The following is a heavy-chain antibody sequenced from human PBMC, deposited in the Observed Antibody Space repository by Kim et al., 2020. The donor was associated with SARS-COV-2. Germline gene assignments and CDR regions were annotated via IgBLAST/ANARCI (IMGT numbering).Heavy chain of an antibody. CDR3: AKMKGGYLQNYAMDV. D-gene: IGHD3-16*01. Sequence: GGSLRLSCEASGLTFSSFAMSWVRQAPGKGLEWVSGIIGSGGKTFYADSVKGRFTISRDNSKNTLYLQMNSLGAEDTAVYFCAKMKGGYLQNYAMDVWGQGTTVTVSS. CDR2: IIGSGGKT. CDR1: GLTFSSFA. J-gene: IGHJ6*02. V-gene: IGHV3-23*01.